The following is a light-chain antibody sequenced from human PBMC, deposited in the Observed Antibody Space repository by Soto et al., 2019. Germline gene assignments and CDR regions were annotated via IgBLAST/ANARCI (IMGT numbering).Light chain of an antibody. CDR2: DVT. CDR1: SSDVGVYNY. CDR3: CSYAGSYTLV. V-gene: IGLV2-11*01. Sequence: QSALTQPRSVSGSPGQSVTISCTGTSSDVGVYNYVSWYQQHPGEAPKLIIYDVTKRPSGFPDRISGSKSGYTASLTISGLQDDDEADYYCCSYAGSYTLVFGGGTQLTVL. J-gene: IGLJ3*02.